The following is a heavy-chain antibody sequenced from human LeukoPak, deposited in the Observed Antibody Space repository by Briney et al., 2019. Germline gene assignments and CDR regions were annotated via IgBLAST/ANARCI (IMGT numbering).Heavy chain of an antibody. CDR1: GFTFSSYE. V-gene: IGHV3-48*03. Sequence: GGSLRLSCAASGFTFSSYEMNWVRQAPGKGLEWVSYISSTGNTIYYADSVKGRFTISRDNAKSSLYLRMNSLRAEDTAVFYCARDIDGSGNHYVLYWGQGTLVTVSS. J-gene: IGHJ4*02. CDR2: ISSTGNTI. D-gene: IGHD3-10*01. CDR3: ARDIDGSGNHYVLY.